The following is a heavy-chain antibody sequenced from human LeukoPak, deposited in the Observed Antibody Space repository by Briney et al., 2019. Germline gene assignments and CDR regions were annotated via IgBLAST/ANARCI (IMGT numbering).Heavy chain of an antibody. CDR2: ISYDGSNK. D-gene: IGHD4-23*01. CDR3: ATVRGNSRTWYVDL. V-gene: IGHV3-30*03. Sequence: GRSLRLSCAASGFTFRSYGMHWVRQAPGKGLEWVAVISYDGSNKYYADSVKGRFTISRDNSKNTLYLQMNSLRAEDTAVYYCATVRGNSRTWYVDLWGRGTQVTVSS. CDR1: GFTFRSYG. J-gene: IGHJ2*01.